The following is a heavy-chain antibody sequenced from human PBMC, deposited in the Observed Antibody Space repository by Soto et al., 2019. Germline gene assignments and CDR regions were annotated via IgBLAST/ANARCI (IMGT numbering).Heavy chain of an antibody. V-gene: IGHV1-69*13. CDR1: GGTFSSYA. CDR2: IIPIFGTA. Sequence: GASVKVSCKASGGTFSSYAISWVRQAPGQGLEWMGGIIPIFGTANYAQKFQGRVTITADESTSTAYMELSSLRSEDTAVYYCAREYYYDSSGSDWGGYYYGMDVWGQGTTVTVSS. D-gene: IGHD3-22*01. J-gene: IGHJ6*02. CDR3: AREYYYDSSGSDWGGYYYGMDV.